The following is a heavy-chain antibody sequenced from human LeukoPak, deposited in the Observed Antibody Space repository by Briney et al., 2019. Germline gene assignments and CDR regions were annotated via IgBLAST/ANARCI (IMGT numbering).Heavy chain of an antibody. Sequence: GESLKISCKGSGYSFTSYWIGWVRQMPGKGLEWMGIIYPGDSDTRYSPSFQGQVTISADKSISTAYLQWSSLKASDTAMYYCARLTRLRLGELFLDYWGQGTLVTVSS. CDR2: IYPGDSDT. J-gene: IGHJ4*02. V-gene: IGHV5-51*01. D-gene: IGHD3-16*01. CDR1: GYSFTSYW. CDR3: ARLTRLRLGELFLDY.